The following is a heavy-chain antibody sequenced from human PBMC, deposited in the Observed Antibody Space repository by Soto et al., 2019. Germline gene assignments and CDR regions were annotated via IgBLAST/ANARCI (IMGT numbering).Heavy chain of an antibody. J-gene: IGHJ3*02. V-gene: IGHV4-59*01. Sequence: NPSETLSLTCTVSGGSISSYYWSWIRQPPGKGLEWIGYIYYSGSTNYNPSLKSRVTISVDTSKNQFSLKLSSVTAADTAVYYCARGDTIFGVVIPPAFDIWGQGTMVTVSS. CDR2: IYYSGST. CDR1: GGSISSYY. D-gene: IGHD3-3*01. CDR3: ARGDTIFGVVIPPAFDI.